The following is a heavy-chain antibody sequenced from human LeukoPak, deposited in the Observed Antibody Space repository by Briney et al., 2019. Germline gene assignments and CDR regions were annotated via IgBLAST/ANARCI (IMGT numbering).Heavy chain of an antibody. Sequence: SQTLSLTCSVSGGSVSSYYWSWIRQSPGKGLEWIGYIHNSGRTNYNPSLKSRVTGFVDTSKNQVSLRLSSVTAADTAVYYCARHGTISSESYFDYWGQGAMVSVSS. D-gene: IGHD1-14*01. V-gene: IGHV4-59*08. CDR1: GGSVSSYY. J-gene: IGHJ4*02. CDR3: ARHGTISSESYFDY. CDR2: IHNSGRT.